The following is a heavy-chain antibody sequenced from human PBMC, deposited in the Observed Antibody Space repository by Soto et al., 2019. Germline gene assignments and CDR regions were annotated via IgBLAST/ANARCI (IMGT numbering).Heavy chain of an antibody. V-gene: IGHV4-34*01. D-gene: IGHD1-26*01. CDR1: GGSFSGYY. J-gene: IGHJ4*02. Sequence: SETLSLTCAVYGGSFSGYYLMWIRQPPGKGLEWIGEINHSGSTNYNPSLKSRVTISVDTSKNQFSLKLSSVTAADTAVYYCGGLSRARLKTIDYWGQGTLVPVSS. CDR3: GGLSRARLKTIDY. CDR2: INHSGST.